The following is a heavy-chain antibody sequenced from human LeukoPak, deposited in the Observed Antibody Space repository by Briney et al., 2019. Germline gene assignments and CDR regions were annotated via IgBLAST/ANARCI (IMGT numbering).Heavy chain of an antibody. V-gene: IGHV3-23*01. CDR2: ISGSDVST. CDR3: AKDKGEGSGWYGLDY. CDR1: GFTFRHYA. D-gene: IGHD6-19*01. J-gene: IGHJ4*01. Sequence: GGSLRLSCVASGFTFRHYAMSWVRQAPGKGLEWVSSISGSDVSTYYAESVKGRFTLSRDNSKKTLYLQITGLRADDTARYYCAKDKGEGSGWYGLDYWGHGILVTVSS.